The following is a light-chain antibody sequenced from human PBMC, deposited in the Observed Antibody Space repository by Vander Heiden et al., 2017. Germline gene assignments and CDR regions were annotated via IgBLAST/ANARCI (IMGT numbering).Light chain of an antibody. CDR1: QSVSSTY. CDR2: GAS. V-gene: IGKV3-20*01. Sequence: ESVLTQSPGTLSLSPGDTATSSCRASQSVSSTYLAWYQQKPGQAPRLPIYGASSRATGIPDRFSGSGSGTDFTLTISRLEPEDFAVYYCQQYGSSPSTFGGGTKVEIK. J-gene: IGKJ4*01. CDR3: QQYGSSPST.